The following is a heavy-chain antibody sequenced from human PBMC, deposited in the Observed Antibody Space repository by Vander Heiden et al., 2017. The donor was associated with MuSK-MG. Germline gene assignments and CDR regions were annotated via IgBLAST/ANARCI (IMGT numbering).Heavy chain of an antibody. CDR2: ISSGSSYI. J-gene: IGHJ2*01. D-gene: IGHD4-17*01. CDR3: ARDVYGDQRRYWYFDL. V-gene: IGHV3-21*03. Sequence: EVQLVESGGGLVKPGGSLRLPCAASGFTFSSYSMTGVRQAPGKGLEWVSSISSGSSYINYADSVRGRFTISRDNAKNSLYLQMNSLRAEDTAVYYCARDVYGDQRRYWYFDLWGRGTLVTVSS. CDR1: GFTFSSYS.